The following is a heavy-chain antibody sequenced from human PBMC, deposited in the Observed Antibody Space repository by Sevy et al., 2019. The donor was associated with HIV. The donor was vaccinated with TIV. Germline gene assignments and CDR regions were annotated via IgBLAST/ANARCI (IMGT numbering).Heavy chain of an antibody. CDR3: ARLRPYYYDSSGYYTPYGMDV. D-gene: IGHD3-22*01. J-gene: IGHJ6*02. Sequence: SETLSLTCAVYGGSFSGYYWSWIRQPPGKVLEWIGEINHSGSTNYNPSLKSRVTISVDTSKNQFSLKLSSVTAADTAVYYCARLRPYYYDSSGYYTPYGMDVWGQGTTVTVSS. CDR1: GGSFSGYY. V-gene: IGHV4-34*01. CDR2: INHSGST.